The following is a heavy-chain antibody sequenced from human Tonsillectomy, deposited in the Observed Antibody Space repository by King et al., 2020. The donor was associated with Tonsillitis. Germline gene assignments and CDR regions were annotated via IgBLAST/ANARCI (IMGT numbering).Heavy chain of an antibody. V-gene: IGHV5-51*01. Sequence: QLVQSGAEVKKPGESLKISCKGSGYSFTSYWIGWVRQMPGKGLEWMRIIYPGDSDTRYSPSFQGQVTISADKSISTAYLQWSSLKASDTAMYYCASSLGYCSGGSCYPDAFDIWGQGTMVTVSS. CDR2: IYPGDSDT. CDR3: ASSLGYCSGGSCYPDAFDI. CDR1: GYSFTSYW. D-gene: IGHD2-15*01. J-gene: IGHJ3*02.